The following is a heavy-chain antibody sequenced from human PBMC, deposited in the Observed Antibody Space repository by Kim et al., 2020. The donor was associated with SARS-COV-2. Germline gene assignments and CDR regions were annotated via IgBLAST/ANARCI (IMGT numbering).Heavy chain of an antibody. D-gene: IGHD3-9*01. J-gene: IGHJ6*02. Sequence: AQKFQGRVTITADKSTSTAYMELSSLRSEDTAVYYCAREYDNYYYYGMDVWGQGTTVTVSS. V-gene: IGHV1-69*04. CDR3: AREYDNYYYYGMDV.